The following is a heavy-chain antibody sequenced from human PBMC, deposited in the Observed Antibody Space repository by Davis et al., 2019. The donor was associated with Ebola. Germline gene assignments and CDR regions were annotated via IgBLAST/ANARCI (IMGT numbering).Heavy chain of an antibody. CDR3: ARQNRLEWLLYGWFDP. J-gene: IGHJ5*02. V-gene: IGHV1-3*01. Sequence: ASVKVSCKASGYTFTSYAMHWVRQAPGQRLEWMGWINAGNGNTKYSQKFQGRVTIIRDTSASTAYMELSSLRSEDTAVYYCARQNRLEWLLYGWFDPWGQGTLVTVSS. CDR2: INAGNGNT. D-gene: IGHD3-3*01. CDR1: GYTFTSYA.